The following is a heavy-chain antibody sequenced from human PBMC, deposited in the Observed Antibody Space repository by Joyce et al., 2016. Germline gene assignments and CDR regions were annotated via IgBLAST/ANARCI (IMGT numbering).Heavy chain of an antibody. J-gene: IGHJ4*02. CDR2: SGSSGDVK. CDR3: ARDGRSSGGDY. V-gene: IGHV3-48*01. D-gene: IGHD6-19*01. CDR1: GFIFRKYG. Sequence: EVQLVQSGGGLVQPGGSLRLSCAGSGFIFRKYGRNWIRQAPGKGLEWVSYSGSSGDVKQYADSVGGRFTISRDNGKNSLYLQMNRLRVEDTAVYYCARDGRSSGGDYWGQGNLVTVSS.